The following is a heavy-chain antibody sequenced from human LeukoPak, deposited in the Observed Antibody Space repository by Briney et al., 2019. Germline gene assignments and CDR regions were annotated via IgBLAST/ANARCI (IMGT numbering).Heavy chain of an antibody. CDR1: GFTFSSYA. V-gene: IGHV3-23*01. Sequence: GGSLRLSCAASGFTFSSYAMRWVRQAPGKGLEWVSAISGSGGSTYYADSVKGRFTISRDNSKNTLYLQMNSLRAEDTAVYYCAKYGDNRVVAATIDYWGQGTLVTVSS. CDR3: AKYGDNRVVAATIDY. J-gene: IGHJ4*02. D-gene: IGHD2-15*01. CDR2: ISGSGGST.